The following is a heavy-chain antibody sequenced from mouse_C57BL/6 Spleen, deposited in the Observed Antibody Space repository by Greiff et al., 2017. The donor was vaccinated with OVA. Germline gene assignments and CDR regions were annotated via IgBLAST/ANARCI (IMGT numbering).Heavy chain of an antibody. Sequence: EVKLMESGPGLVKPSQSLSLTCSVTGYSITSGYYWNWIRQFPGNKLEWMGYISYDGSNNYNPSLKNRISITRDTSKNQFFLKLNPVTTEDTATYYCARWGDGSSYGYFDVWGTGTTVTVSS. J-gene: IGHJ1*03. D-gene: IGHD1-1*01. V-gene: IGHV3-6*01. CDR1: GYSITSGYY. CDR3: ARWGDGSSYGYFDV. CDR2: ISYDGSN.